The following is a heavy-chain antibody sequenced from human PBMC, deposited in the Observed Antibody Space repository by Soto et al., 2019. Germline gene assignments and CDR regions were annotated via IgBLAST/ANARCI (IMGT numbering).Heavy chain of an antibody. Sequence: PSETLSLTCTVSGGSISSGDYYWSWIRQPPGKGLEWIGYIYYGGSTYYNPSLKSRVTISVDTSKNQFSLKLSSVTAADTAVYYCARAKSSSFSGDYLDYWGQGTLVTVSS. D-gene: IGHD6-6*01. CDR1: GGSISSGDYY. CDR2: IYYGGST. J-gene: IGHJ4*02. CDR3: ARAKSSSFSGDYLDY. V-gene: IGHV4-30-4*01.